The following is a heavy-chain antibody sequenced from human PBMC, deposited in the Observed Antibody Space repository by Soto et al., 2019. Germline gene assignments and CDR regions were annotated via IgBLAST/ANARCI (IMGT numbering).Heavy chain of an antibody. CDR1: GFTFSSYS. CDR2: ISSSSSTI. D-gene: IGHD3-9*01. J-gene: IGHJ6*03. CDR3: AADQYYDILTGYYSDYYYYMEV. Sequence: PGGSLRLSCAASGFTFSSYSMNWVRQAPGKGLEWVSYISSSSSTIYYADSVKGRFTISRDNAKNSLYLQMNSLRAEDTAVYYCAADQYYDILTGYYSDYYYYMEVWGKGTTVTVSS. V-gene: IGHV3-48*01.